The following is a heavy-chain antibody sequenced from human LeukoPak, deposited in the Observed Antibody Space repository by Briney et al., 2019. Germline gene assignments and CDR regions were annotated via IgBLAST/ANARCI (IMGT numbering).Heavy chain of an antibody. J-gene: IGHJ4*02. CDR3: ARGARSLDY. V-gene: IGHV4/OR15-8*01. CDR2: LYHSGSR. Sequence: SETLSLTCVVSGGSVSSSNWWSWVRQPPGKGLEWIGELYHSGSRNYNPSLKSRVTMSFDMSKNQFSLKLSSVTAADTAVYYCARGARSLDYWGQGTLVTVSP. CDR1: GGSVSSSNW.